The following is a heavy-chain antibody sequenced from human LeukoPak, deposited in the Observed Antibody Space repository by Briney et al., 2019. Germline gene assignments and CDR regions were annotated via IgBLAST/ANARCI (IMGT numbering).Heavy chain of an antibody. Sequence: SETLSLTCTVSGGSISSSGYYWGWIRQPPGKGLEWIGSVYYSGSTYYNPSLESRVTISVDTSKNQFSLKLSSVTAADTAVYYCARHRGYGISSSCHPFDYWGLGKLVTVSS. J-gene: IGHJ4*02. CDR3: ARHRGYGISSSCHPFDY. D-gene: IGHD2-2*01. V-gene: IGHV4-39*01. CDR2: VYYSGST. CDR1: GGSISSSGYY.